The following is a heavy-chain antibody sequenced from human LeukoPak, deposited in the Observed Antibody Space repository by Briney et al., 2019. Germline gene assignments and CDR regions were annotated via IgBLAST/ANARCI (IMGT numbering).Heavy chain of an antibody. V-gene: IGHV4-59*12. J-gene: IGHJ3*02. CDR2: IYYSGST. CDR1: GGSISSYY. CDR3: ASPSALRYAFDI. Sequence: SETLSLPCTVSGGSISSYYWSWIRQPPGKGLEWIGYIYYSGSTYYNPSLKSRVTISVDTSKNQFSLKLSSVTAADTAVYYRASPSALRYAFDIWGQGTMVTVSS. D-gene: IGHD3-3*01.